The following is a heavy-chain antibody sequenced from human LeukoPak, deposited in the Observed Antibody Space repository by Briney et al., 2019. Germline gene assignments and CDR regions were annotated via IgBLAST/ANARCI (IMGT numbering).Heavy chain of an antibody. V-gene: IGHV3-66*01. CDR1: GFTLSSNY. Sequence: PGGSLRLSCAASGFTLSSNYMSWVRQAPGKGLEWGSVIYSGGSTYYADSVKGRFTISRDNSKNTLYLQMNSLRAEDTAVYYCARGGRLTTVVGYFDYWGQGTLVTVSS. J-gene: IGHJ4*02. D-gene: IGHD4-23*01. CDR2: IYSGGST. CDR3: ARGGRLTTVVGYFDY.